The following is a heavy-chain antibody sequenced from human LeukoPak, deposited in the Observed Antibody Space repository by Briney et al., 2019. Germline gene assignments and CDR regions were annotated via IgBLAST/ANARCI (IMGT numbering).Heavy chain of an antibody. CDR1: GYTFTSYY. CDR3: ARGTFSSSLGWFDP. CDR2: INPSGGST. J-gene: IGHJ5*02. Sequence: ASVKVSCKASGYTFTSYYMHWVRQAPGQGLEWMGIINPSGGSTNYAQKFQGRVTITRDISASTAYMELSSLRSADTAVYYCARGTFSSSLGWFDPWGQGTLVIVSS. D-gene: IGHD6-13*01. V-gene: IGHV1-46*01.